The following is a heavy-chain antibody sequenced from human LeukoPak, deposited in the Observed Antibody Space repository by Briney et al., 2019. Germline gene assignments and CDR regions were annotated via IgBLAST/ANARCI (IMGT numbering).Heavy chain of an antibody. CDR1: GFTFSDYY. J-gene: IGHJ2*01. CDR2: ISSSGSTI. CDR3: ARCRGSGRSGWYFDV. D-gene: IGHD6-19*01. V-gene: IGHV3-11*04. Sequence: GGSLRLSFAASGFTFSDYYMSWIRQAPGKGLEWVSYISSSGSTIYYADSAKGRFTIFRDNAKNSLYLQMNSLRAEDTAIYYCARCRGSGRSGWYFDVWGRGTLVTVSS.